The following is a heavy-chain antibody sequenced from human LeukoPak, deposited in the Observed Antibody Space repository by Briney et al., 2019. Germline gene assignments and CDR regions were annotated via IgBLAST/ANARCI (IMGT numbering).Heavy chain of an antibody. J-gene: IGHJ4*02. V-gene: IGHV3-74*01. CDR3: ARDVDWILFDY. CDR2: VNREGTTS. CDR1: GFTFSTYW. D-gene: IGHD3-9*01. Sequence: GGSLRLSCAASGFTFSTYWMPWVRHVPGKGLVWVSRVNREGTTSAYADSVKGRFTISRDNDKNTLYLQMNSLRVEDTAVYYCARDVDWILFDYWGQGTLATVSS.